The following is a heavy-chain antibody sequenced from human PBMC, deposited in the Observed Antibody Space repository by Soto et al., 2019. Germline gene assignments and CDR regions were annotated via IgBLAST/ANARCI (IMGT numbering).Heavy chain of an antibody. D-gene: IGHD6-13*01. Sequence: GESLKISCKGSGYSFTSYWISWGRQMPGKGLEWMGRIDPSDSYTNYSPSFQGHVTISADKSISTAYLQWSSLKASDTAMYYCARHDVLGYIAAAGFYYYGMDVWGQGTTVTVS. J-gene: IGHJ6*02. CDR1: GYSFTSYW. CDR3: ARHDVLGYIAAAGFYYYGMDV. V-gene: IGHV5-10-1*01. CDR2: IDPSDSYT.